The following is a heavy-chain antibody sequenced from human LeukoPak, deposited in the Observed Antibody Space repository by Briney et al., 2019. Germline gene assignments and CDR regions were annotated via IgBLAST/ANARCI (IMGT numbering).Heavy chain of an antibody. Sequence: SETLSLTCTVSGGSISSYYWSWIRQPPGKGLEWIGYIYYSGSTNYNPSLKSRVTISVDTSKNQFSLRLSSVTAADTAVYYCARSRKVAGPFDYWGQGTLVTVS. D-gene: IGHD6-19*01. CDR2: IYYSGST. V-gene: IGHV4-59*01. CDR3: ARSRKVAGPFDY. J-gene: IGHJ4*02. CDR1: GGSISSYY.